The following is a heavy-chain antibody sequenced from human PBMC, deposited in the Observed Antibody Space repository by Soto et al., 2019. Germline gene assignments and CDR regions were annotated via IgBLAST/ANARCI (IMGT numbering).Heavy chain of an antibody. V-gene: IGHV5-51*01. CDR2: IYPGDSDT. CDR1: GYSFTKYW. Sequence: PGESLKISCQGSGYSFTKYWIAWVRQMPGKGLEWMGIIYPGDSDTRYSPSFQGQVTISADTSISTAYLQWSRLKASDSAMYYCARQIYDSDTGPNFQYYFDSWGQGTPVTSPQ. D-gene: IGHD3-22*01. J-gene: IGHJ4*02. CDR3: ARQIYDSDTGPNFQYYFDS.